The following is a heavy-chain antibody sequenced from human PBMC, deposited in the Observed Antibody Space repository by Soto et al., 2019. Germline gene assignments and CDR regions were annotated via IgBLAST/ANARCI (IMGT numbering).Heavy chain of an antibody. CDR3: ARERGLWFGELLYSDAFDI. J-gene: IGHJ3*02. V-gene: IGHV1-18*01. D-gene: IGHD3-10*01. Sequence: QVQLVQSGAEVKKPGASVKVSCKASGYTFTSYGISWVRQAPGQGLEWMGWISAYNGNTNYAQKLQGRVTMPTDTPTSTAYMELRSLRADDTAVYYCARERGLWFGELLYSDAFDIWGQGTMVTVSS. CDR2: ISAYNGNT. CDR1: GYTFTSYG.